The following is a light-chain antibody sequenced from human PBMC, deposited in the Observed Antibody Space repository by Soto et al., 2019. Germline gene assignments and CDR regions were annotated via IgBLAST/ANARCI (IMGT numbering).Light chain of an antibody. CDR1: SGHSSYA. V-gene: IGLV4-69*01. CDR2: LNSDGSH. Sequence: QAVVTQSPSASASLGASVKLTCTLSSGHSSYAIAWHQQQPEKGPRYLMKLNSDGSHSKGDGIPDRFSGSSSGAERYLTISSLQSEDEADYSCQTWGTGSVVFGGGTKLTVL. CDR3: QTWGTGSVV. J-gene: IGLJ2*01.